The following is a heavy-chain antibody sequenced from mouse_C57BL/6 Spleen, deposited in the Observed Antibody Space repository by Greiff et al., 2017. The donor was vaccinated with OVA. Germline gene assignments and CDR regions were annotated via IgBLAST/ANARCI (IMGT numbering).Heavy chain of an antibody. J-gene: IGHJ4*01. CDR3: GYYSNPYAMDY. Sequence: VQLQQPGAELVRPGSSVKLSCKASGYTFTSYSMHWVKQRPIQGLEWIGNIDPSDSETPYNQKFKDKATLTVDKSSSTAYMQLSRLTSEDTAVYYCGYYSNPYAMDYWGQGTSVTVSS. CDR1: GYTFTSYS. D-gene: IGHD2-5*01. V-gene: IGHV1-52*01. CDR2: IDPSDSET.